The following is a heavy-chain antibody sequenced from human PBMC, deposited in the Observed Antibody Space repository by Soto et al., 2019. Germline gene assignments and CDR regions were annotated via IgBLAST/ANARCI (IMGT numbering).Heavy chain of an antibody. D-gene: IGHD2-15*01. CDR1: GLNLGIAW. Sequence: EGQLVESGGGLIKTGESLRLSCAASGLNLGIAWMSWVRQAPGKGLEWVDRVKSRPDGETMEYAAPVKGRFSISRDDSKATVYLQMDSLKVDDTAVYYCTAESYCNGGSCPEYWGQGTLLTVFS. V-gene: IGHV3-15*01. J-gene: IGHJ4*01. CDR2: VKSRPDGETM. CDR3: TAESYCNGGSCPEY.